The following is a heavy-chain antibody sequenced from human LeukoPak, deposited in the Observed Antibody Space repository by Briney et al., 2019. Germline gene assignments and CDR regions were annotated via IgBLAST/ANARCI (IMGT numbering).Heavy chain of an antibody. CDR3: TRYKNDHFDY. J-gene: IGHJ4*02. D-gene: IGHD1-14*01. V-gene: IGHV3-33*01. CDR2: IAYDGSRA. CDR1: GFTFGGYG. Sequence: PGGSLRLSCAGSGFTFGGYGMHWFRQTPGKGLEWVAVIAYDGSRAFYADSVKGRFTISGDNSKNTMSVQMDDLRAEDTAVYYCTRYKNDHFDYWGQGTLVTVSS.